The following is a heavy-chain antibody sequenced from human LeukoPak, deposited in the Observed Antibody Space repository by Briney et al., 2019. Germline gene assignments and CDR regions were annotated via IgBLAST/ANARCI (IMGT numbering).Heavy chain of an antibody. V-gene: IGHV4-30-2*01. D-gene: IGHD6-19*01. J-gene: IGHJ3*02. CDR2: IYHSGRT. CDR3: ARGSEWVGAFDI. CDR1: GGSISSGGYY. Sequence: SETLSLTCTVSGGSISSGGYYWSWIRQPPGKGLEWIGNIYHSGRTYYKSPLKSRVTISVDRSKNQFSLKLSSVTAADTAVYYCARGSEWVGAFDIWGQGTMVTVSS.